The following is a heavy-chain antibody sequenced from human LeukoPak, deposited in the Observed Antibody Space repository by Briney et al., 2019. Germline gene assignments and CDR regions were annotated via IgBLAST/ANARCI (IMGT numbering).Heavy chain of an antibody. CDR1: GFSFSAYW. V-gene: IGHV3-7*01. Sequence: PGGSLRLSCAASGFSFSAYWISWVRQAPGKGLEWVANIKQAGSEKDYVDSVKGRFTISRDNSKNSLFLQMNSLSVEDTAVYYCASHNRGGDWDYWGQGTLVTVSS. CDR3: ASHNRGGDWDY. CDR2: IKQAGSEK. D-gene: IGHD3-16*01. J-gene: IGHJ4*02.